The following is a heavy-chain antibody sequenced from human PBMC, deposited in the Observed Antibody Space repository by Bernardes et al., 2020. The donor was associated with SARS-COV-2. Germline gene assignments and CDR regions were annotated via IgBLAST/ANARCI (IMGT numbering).Heavy chain of an antibody. Sequence: GGSLRLSCAASGFTFSSYAMSWVRQAPGKGLEWVSAISGSGGSTYYADSVKGRFTISRDNSKNTLYLQMNSLRAEDTAVYYCAKDGVGYDFWSGYHYYYYYMDVWGKGTTVTVSS. V-gene: IGHV3-23*01. J-gene: IGHJ6*03. CDR3: AKDGVGYDFWSGYHYYYYYMDV. CDR2: ISGSGGST. CDR1: GFTFSSYA. D-gene: IGHD3-3*01.